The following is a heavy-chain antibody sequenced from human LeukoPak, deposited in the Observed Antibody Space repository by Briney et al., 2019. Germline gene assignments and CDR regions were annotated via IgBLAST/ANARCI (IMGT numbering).Heavy chain of an antibody. J-gene: IGHJ4*02. V-gene: IGHV4-59*02. Sequence: SETLSLTCTVSGGSVTDYYWSWIRQSPGKGLEWIGYIYYTGTSYNPSLKSRVTISADTSKNQFSLKLISVTAADTAVYYCARRAVYYYDSSGYYRYWGQGTLVTVSS. CDR1: GGSVTDYY. D-gene: IGHD3-22*01. CDR3: ARRAVYYYDSSGYYRY. CDR2: IYYTGT.